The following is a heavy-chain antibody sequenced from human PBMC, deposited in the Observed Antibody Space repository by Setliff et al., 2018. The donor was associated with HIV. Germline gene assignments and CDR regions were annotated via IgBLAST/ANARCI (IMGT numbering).Heavy chain of an antibody. CDR3: HSGYDTEEQSYFDY. D-gene: IGHD5-12*01. CDR1: GFTFYSYA. CDR2: ISSGSGGDT. Sequence: GGSLRLSCAASGFTFYSYAMSWVRQAPGKGLEWVSTISSGSGGDTYYADSVKGRFTISRDNSKNTVYLQMNSLRAEDTGVYYCHSGYDTEEQSYFDYWGQGTLVTVSS. V-gene: IGHV3-23*01. J-gene: IGHJ4*02.